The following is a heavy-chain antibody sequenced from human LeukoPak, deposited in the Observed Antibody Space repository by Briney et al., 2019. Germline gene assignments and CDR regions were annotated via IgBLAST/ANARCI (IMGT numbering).Heavy chain of an antibody. D-gene: IGHD3-22*01. J-gene: IGHJ3*02. CDR1: GFTFSSYS. CDR3: AREGDYDSSAQRNDAFDI. Sequence: GGSLRLSCAASGFTFSSYSMNWVRQAPGGGLEWVSVIYSGGSTYYADSVKGSFTISRDNSKNTLYLQMNSLRAEDTAVYYCAREGDYDSSAQRNDAFDIWGQGTMVTVSS. CDR2: IYSGGST. V-gene: IGHV3-66*01.